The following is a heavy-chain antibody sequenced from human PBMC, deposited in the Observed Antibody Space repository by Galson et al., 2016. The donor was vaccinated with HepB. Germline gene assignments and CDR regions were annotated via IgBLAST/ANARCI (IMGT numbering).Heavy chain of an antibody. Sequence: ETLSLPCAVSGVSITSNDWWSWVRQPPGQGLEWIGQIFHSGRVNYTPSLASRVTISIDTSNNHFSLRLTSVTAADTALYYCARQYWGGPSDYWGQGTLVTVSS. D-gene: IGHD2/OR15-2a*01. V-gene: IGHV4-4*02. CDR3: ARQYWGGPSDY. CDR1: GVSITSNDW. J-gene: IGHJ4*02. CDR2: IFHSGRV.